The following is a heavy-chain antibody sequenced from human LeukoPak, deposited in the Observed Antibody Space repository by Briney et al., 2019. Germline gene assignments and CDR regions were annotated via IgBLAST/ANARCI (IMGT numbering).Heavy chain of an antibody. V-gene: IGHV3-48*01. Sequence: PGGSLRLSCAASGFAFSTYSMNWVRQAPGKGLEWVSYTSRSSSTIYYADSVKGRFTISRDNAKNSLYLQMNSLRTEDTAVYYCAKSPTYYDFWSGYYLDHWGQGTLVTVSS. CDR1: GFAFSTYS. CDR2: TSRSSSTI. CDR3: AKSPTYYDFWSGYYLDH. D-gene: IGHD3-3*01. J-gene: IGHJ4*02.